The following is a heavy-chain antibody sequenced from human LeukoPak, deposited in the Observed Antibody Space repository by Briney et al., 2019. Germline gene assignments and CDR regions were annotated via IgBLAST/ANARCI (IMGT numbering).Heavy chain of an antibody. Sequence: GGSLRLSCAASGFTFSSYTMNWVRQAPGKGLEWVSSITSGGVNTYYATSVKGRFTISRDNAKNTLYLQMNSLRAEDTAVYYCAKDGGIYDFPFDSWGQGTLVTVSS. CDR3: AKDGGIYDFPFDS. V-gene: IGHV3-21*04. D-gene: IGHD3-3*01. CDR1: GFTFSSYT. CDR2: ITSGGVNT. J-gene: IGHJ5*01.